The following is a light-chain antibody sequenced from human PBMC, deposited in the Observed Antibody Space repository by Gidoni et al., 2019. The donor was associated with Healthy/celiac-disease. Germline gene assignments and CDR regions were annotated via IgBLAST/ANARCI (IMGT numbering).Light chain of an antibody. CDR1: QSISSW. CDR2: DAS. V-gene: IGKV1-5*01. J-gene: IGKJ2*01. Sequence: DIQMTQSPSTLSASVGDRVTITCRASQSISSWLAWYHQKPGKAPKLLIYDASSLESGVPSRFSGSGSGTEFTLTISSLQPDDFATYYCQQYNSYPYTFGQGTKLEIK. CDR3: QQYNSYPYT.